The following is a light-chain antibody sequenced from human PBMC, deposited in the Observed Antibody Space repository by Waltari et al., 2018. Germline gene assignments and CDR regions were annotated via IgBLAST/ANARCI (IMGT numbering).Light chain of an antibody. CDR3: QAWDTGTAV. CDR1: DLDDKY. Sequence: SYELTQPPSLSVSPGQTANIPCSGDDLDDKYVCWFQQKPGQSPVLVIFRDSQRPSGLPARCSGSNAGSTATLTIIGTQPADEADYYCQAWDTGTAVFGSGTTVTVL. J-gene: IGLJ1*01. CDR2: RDS. V-gene: IGLV3-1*01.